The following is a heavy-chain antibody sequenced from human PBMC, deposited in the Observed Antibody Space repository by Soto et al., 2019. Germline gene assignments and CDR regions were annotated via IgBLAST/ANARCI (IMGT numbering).Heavy chain of an antibody. Sequence: EVQLVESGGDLVQPGRSLRLSCTTSGSTFGDYAVSWLRQAPGKGLEWVSFIRSKVSGGTAEYAASVKGRFTISRDDSKSIAYLQMNSLKIEDTAVYCTRDLLGVRAFDIWGQGTMVTVSS. D-gene: IGHD3-16*01. CDR2: IRSKVSGGTA. J-gene: IGHJ3*02. CDR3: TRDLLGVRAFDI. CDR1: GSTFGDYA. V-gene: IGHV3-49*03.